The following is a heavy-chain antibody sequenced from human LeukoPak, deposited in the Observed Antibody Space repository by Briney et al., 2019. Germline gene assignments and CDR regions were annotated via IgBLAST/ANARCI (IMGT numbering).Heavy chain of an antibody. J-gene: IGHJ5*02. CDR3: AKDPYGDYVNWFDP. CDR2: IWYDGSNK. D-gene: IGHD4-17*01. V-gene: IGHV3-33*06. Sequence: PGGSLRLSCAASGFTFSSYGMHWVRQAPGKGLEWVAVIWYDGSNKYYADSVKGRFTISRDNSKNTLYLQMNSLRAEDTAVYYCAKDPYGDYVNWFDPWGQGTLVTVSS. CDR1: GFTFSSYG.